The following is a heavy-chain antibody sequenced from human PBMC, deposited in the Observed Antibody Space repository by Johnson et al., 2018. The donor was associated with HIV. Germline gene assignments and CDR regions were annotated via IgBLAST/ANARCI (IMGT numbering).Heavy chain of an antibody. CDR1: GFTFSSYA. V-gene: IGHV3-30-3*01. J-gene: IGHJ3*02. Sequence: QVQLVESGGGVVQPGRSLRPSCAASGFTFSSYAMHWVRQAPGKGLEWVAVISYDGSNKYYADSVKGRFTISRDNSKNTLYLQMNSLRAEDTAVYYCARGGARSSGYYSAFDIWGQGTMVTVSS. CDR2: ISYDGSNK. D-gene: IGHD3-22*01. CDR3: ARGGARSSGYYSAFDI.